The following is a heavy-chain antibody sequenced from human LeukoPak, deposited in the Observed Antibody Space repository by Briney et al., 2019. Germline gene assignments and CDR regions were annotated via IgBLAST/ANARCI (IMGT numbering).Heavy chain of an antibody. D-gene: IGHD5-18*01. V-gene: IGHV3-30*04. CDR3: ARDRYSLDY. J-gene: IGHJ4*02. CDR2: ISYDGSNK. Sequence: PGRSLRLSCAASGFTISSYAMHWVRQAPGKGLEWVAVISYDGSNKYYADSVKGRFTISRDNSKNTLYLQMNSLRAEDTAVYYCARDRYSLDYWGQGTLVTVSS. CDR1: GFTISSYA.